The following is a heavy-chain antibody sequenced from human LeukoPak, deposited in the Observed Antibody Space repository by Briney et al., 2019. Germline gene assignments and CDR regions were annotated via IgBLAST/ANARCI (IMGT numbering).Heavy chain of an antibody. V-gene: IGHV3-23*01. CDR1: GFTFRSYD. Sequence: PGGSLRLSCAASGFTFRSYDMSWVRQAPGKGLEWVSTITDSGERTNYADSVEGRFTISRDKSKNTLYLQKNSLRAEDTAVYYCAKQNVPTTGSNYYMDVWGTGTTVTVSS. CDR3: AKQNVPTTGSNYYMDV. J-gene: IGHJ6*03. D-gene: IGHD1-1*01. CDR2: ITDSGERT.